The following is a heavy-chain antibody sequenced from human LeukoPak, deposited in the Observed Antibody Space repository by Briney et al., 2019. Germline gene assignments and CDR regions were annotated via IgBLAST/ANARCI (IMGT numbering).Heavy chain of an antibody. V-gene: IGHV3-23*01. CDR3: VKGCSYTSCYTSDY. Sequence: GVLRLSCAASGFTFNNYAMTWVRQGPGKGLEWVSTISGSGDSTHYADSVKGRFTISRDSSKNTLYLQMNSLRVEDTAVYYCVKGCSYTSCYTSDYWGQGTLVTVSS. CDR1: GFTFNNYA. D-gene: IGHD2-2*02. CDR2: ISGSGDST. J-gene: IGHJ4*02.